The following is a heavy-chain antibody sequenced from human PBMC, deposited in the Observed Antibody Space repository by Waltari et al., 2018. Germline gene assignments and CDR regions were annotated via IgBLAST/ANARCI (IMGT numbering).Heavy chain of an antibody. J-gene: IGHJ4*02. CDR2: IAYDGRNK. CDR1: GFNFKTYG. CDR3: AKDGRAWFGSGISHFES. D-gene: IGHD3-10*01. Sequence: QVQLVESGGGVVQPGKSVRLSCAASGFNFKTYGMHWVRQAPGKGLEWLAVIAYDGRNKFYVDAVKGRFSISRDDSKTTVYLQMNDLRPEDTATYYCAKDGRAWFGSGISHFESWGQGTLVTVSS. V-gene: IGHV3-30*18.